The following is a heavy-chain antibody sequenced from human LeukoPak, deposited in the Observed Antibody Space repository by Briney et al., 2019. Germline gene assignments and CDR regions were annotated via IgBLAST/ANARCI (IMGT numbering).Heavy chain of an antibody. D-gene: IGHD6-13*01. V-gene: IGHV1-69*04. CDR1: GGTFSSYA. J-gene: IGHJ4*02. Sequence: ASAKVSCKASGGTFSSYAISWVRQAPGQGLEWMGRIIPILGIANYAQKFQGRVTITADKSTSTAYMELSSLRSEDTAVYYCASGTIDSSSWPYYFDYWGQGTLVTVSS. CDR2: IIPILGIA. CDR3: ASGTIDSSSWPYYFDY.